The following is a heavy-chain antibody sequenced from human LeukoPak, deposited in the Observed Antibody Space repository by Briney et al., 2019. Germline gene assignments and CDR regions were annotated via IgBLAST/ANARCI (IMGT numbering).Heavy chain of an antibody. Sequence: PSETLSLTCSVSGGSFSSYYWSWIRQPPGKGLEWIGNIFYSGSTNYTPSLKSRITMSIDRSKDQFSPKLSSVTAADTAVYYCARARKQWLVNWFDPWGQGTLVTVSS. J-gene: IGHJ5*02. V-gene: IGHV4-59*12. D-gene: IGHD6-19*01. CDR3: ARARKQWLVNWFDP. CDR1: GGSFSSYY. CDR2: IFYSGST.